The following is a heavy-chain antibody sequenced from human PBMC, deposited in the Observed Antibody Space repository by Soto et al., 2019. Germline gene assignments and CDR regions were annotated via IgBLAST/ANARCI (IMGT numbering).Heavy chain of an antibody. Sequence: QLQLQESGPGLVKASETLSLSCTVSGGSISSSSYYWGWIRQPPGKGLEWIGSIYDSGSTYYNPSLKSRVTISVDTSKNQFSLKLSSVTAADTAVYYCARHVLVPAAIGGMDVWGHGTTVTVSS. CDR2: IYDSGST. D-gene: IGHD2-2*02. V-gene: IGHV4-39*01. J-gene: IGHJ6*02. CDR1: GGSISSSSYY. CDR3: ARHVLVPAAIGGMDV.